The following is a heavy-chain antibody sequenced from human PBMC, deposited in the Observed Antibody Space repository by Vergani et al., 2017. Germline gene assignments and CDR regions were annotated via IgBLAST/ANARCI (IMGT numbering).Heavy chain of an antibody. CDR1: GYTFTGYY. Sequence: QVQLVQSGAEVKKPGASVKVSCKASGYTFTGYYMHWVRQAPGQGLEWMGWINPNSGGTNYAQKFQGWDTMTRDTSISTAYMELSRLRSDDTAVYYCARDPSYCSGGSCYPVAFDIWGQGTMVTVSS. CDR2: INPNSGGT. D-gene: IGHD2-15*01. V-gene: IGHV1-2*04. CDR3: ARDPSYCSGGSCYPVAFDI. J-gene: IGHJ3*02.